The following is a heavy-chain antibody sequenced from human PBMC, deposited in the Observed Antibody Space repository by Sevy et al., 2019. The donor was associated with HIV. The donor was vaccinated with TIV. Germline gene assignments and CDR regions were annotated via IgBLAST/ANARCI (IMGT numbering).Heavy chain of an antibody. CDR1: GFTFSDYY. CDR2: ISSSGGTI. Sequence: GGSLRLSCAASGFTFSDYYMSWIRQAPGKGLEWVSYISSSGGTIYYADSVKGRFTISRDNAKNSLYLQMNSLRAEDTAVYYCASPVGVPEAGRDNDYWGQGTLVTVSS. J-gene: IGHJ4*02. D-gene: IGHD6-13*01. V-gene: IGHV3-11*01. CDR3: ASPVGVPEAGRDNDY.